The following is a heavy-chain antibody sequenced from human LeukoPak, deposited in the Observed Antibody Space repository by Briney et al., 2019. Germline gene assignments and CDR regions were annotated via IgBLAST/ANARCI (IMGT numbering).Heavy chain of an antibody. D-gene: IGHD6-13*01. J-gene: IGHJ4*02. V-gene: IGHV3-21*01. CDR1: GFTFSSYA. Sequence: PGGSLRLSCAASGFTFSSYAMSWVRQAPGKGLEWVSSISSSSSYIYYADSVKGRFTISRDNAKNSLYLQMNSLRAEDTAVYYCARDTPAAAGRYPFDCWGQGTLVTVSS. CDR2: ISSSSSYI. CDR3: ARDTPAAAGRYPFDC.